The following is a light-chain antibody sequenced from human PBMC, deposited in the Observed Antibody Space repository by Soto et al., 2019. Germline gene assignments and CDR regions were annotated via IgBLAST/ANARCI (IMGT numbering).Light chain of an antibody. V-gene: IGLV2-23*01. CDR1: SSDVGSYNL. J-gene: IGLJ1*01. CDR3: CSYAGSSTSYV. CDR2: EGS. Sequence: QSALTQPASVSGSPGQPITISCTGTSSDVGSYNLVSWYQQHPGKAPKLMIDEGSKRPSGVSNSFSGSKSGNTASLTISGLQAEDEADYYCCSYAGSSTSYVFGTGTKLTVL.